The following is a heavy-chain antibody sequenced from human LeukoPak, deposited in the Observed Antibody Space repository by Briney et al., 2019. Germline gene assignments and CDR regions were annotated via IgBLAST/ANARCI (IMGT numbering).Heavy chain of an antibody. CDR3: ARRFWYAFDI. V-gene: IGHV3-48*03. Sequence: GSLRLSCAASGFTFRSYEMNWVRQAPGKGLEWISYISSSGDTKYYADSVKGRFTISRDNAKNSLYLQMTSLRAEDTAVYYCARRFWYAFDIWGQGTMVTVSS. CDR2: ISSSGDTK. CDR1: GFTFRSYE. D-gene: IGHD3-3*01. J-gene: IGHJ3*02.